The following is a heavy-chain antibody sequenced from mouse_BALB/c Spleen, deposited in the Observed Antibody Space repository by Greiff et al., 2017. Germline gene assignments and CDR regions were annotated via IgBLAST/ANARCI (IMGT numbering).Heavy chain of an antibody. CDR2: INPDSSTI. V-gene: IGHV4-1*02. D-gene: IGHD2-1*01. CDR1: GFDFSRYW. J-gene: IGHJ3*01. CDR3: ARHYGNYVAY. Sequence: EVKLLESGGGLVQPGGSLKLSCAASGFDFSRYWMSWVRQAPGKGLEWIGEINPDSSTINYTPSLKDKFIISRDNAKNTLYLQMSKVRSEDTALYYCARHYGNYVAYWGQGTLVTVSA.